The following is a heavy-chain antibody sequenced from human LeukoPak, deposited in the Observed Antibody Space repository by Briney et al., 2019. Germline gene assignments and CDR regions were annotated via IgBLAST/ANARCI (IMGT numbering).Heavy chain of an antibody. D-gene: IGHD3-22*01. CDR3: AKGDYYYDSSGYPRWDAFDI. CDR2: ISGSGGST. V-gene: IGHV3-23*01. CDR1: GFTFSSYA. Sequence: GGSLRLSCAASGFTFSSYAMSWVRQASGKGLEWVSAISGSGGSTYYADSVKGRFTISRDNSKNTLYLQMNSLRAEDTAVYYCAKGDYYYDSSGYPRWDAFDIWGQGTMVTVSS. J-gene: IGHJ3*02.